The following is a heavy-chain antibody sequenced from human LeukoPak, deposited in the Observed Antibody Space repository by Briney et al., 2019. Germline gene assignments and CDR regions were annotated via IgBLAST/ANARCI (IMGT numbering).Heavy chain of an antibody. CDR2: ISSSGSTI. Sequence: PGGSLRLSCAASGFTFSDYYMSWIRQAPGKGLEWVSYISSSGSTIYYADSVKGRFTISRDNAKNSLYLQMNSLRAEDTAVYYCARPADGYCTNGVCYTPYYFDYWGQGTLVTVSS. J-gene: IGHJ4*02. CDR3: ARPADGYCTNGVCYTPYYFDY. D-gene: IGHD2-8*01. CDR1: GFTFSDYY. V-gene: IGHV3-11*04.